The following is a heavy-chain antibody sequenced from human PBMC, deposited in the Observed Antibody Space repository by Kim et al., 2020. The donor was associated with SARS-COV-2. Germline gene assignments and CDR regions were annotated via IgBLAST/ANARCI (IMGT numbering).Heavy chain of an antibody. J-gene: IGHJ4*01. CDR1: GFIFSDYY. D-gene: IGHD6-13*01. V-gene: IGHV3-7*01. Sequence: GGSLRLSCAPSGFIFSDYYMSWIRQAPGKGLEWVANIIQDGSAKTYVDSVKGRFTISRDNAKNSLYLQMNSLRAEDTAVYYCARGGGTAAGLFFDCWGQELWSPSPQ. CDR3: ARGGGTAAGLFFDC. CDR2: IIQDGSAK.